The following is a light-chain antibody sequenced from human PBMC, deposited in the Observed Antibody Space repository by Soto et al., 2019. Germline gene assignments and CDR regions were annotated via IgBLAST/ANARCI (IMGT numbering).Light chain of an antibody. Sequence: EIVMTQSPLSLPVTPGEPATISCRSSQSLLLSNGYTYLHWYLQKPGQTPQLLIYLGSNRASGVPDRFSGSGSGTDFTLKINRVEAEDVGVYYCMQTLETLFTFGPGTKVDIK. CDR3: MQTLETLFT. CDR2: LGS. V-gene: IGKV2-28*01. CDR1: QSLLLSNGYTY. J-gene: IGKJ3*01.